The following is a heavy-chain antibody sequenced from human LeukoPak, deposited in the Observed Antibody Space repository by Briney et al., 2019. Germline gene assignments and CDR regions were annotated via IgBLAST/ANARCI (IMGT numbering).Heavy chain of an antibody. CDR2: IKQDGNEK. V-gene: IGHV3-7*03. CDR1: GFTFSSYW. D-gene: IGHD3-3*01. Sequence: QSGGSLRLSCAASGFTFSSYWMSWVRQAPGKGLEWVANIKQDGNEKYYVDSVKGRFTISRDNAKNSLYLQMNSLRAEDTAIYYCARDAFFWAFDYWGQGTLVTVSS. J-gene: IGHJ4*02. CDR3: ARDAFFWAFDY.